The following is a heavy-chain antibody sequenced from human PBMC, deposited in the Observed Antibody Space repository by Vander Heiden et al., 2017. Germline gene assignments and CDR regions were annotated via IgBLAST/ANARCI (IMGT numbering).Heavy chain of an antibody. J-gene: IGHJ3*02. CDR1: GGPFSSYA. Sequence: QVQLVQSGAEVQKPGSPVKVSCKASGGPFSSYAISWVRQAPGQGLEWMGGIIPIFGTANYAQKFQGRVTITADESTSTAYMELSSLRSEDTAVYYCARDLVASDAFDIWGQGTMVTVSS. CDR2: IIPIFGTA. CDR3: ARDLVASDAFDI. V-gene: IGHV1-69*01. D-gene: IGHD2-2*01.